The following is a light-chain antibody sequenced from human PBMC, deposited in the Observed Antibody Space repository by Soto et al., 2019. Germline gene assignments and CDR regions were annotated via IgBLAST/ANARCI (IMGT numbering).Light chain of an antibody. J-gene: IGKJ1*01. Sequence: EIVMTQSPATLSVSPGERATLSCRASQSVSSNLASYQQKPGQAPRLLIYCASTRATGIPARFSGSGSGTEFTLTISSLQSEDFAVYYCQQYNNWPPWPFGQGTKVEIK. CDR3: QQYNNWPPWP. V-gene: IGKV3-15*01. CDR1: QSVSSN. CDR2: CAS.